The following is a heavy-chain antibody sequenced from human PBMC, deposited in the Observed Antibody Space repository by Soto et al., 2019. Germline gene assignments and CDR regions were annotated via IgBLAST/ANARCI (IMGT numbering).Heavy chain of an antibody. CDR3: ATNGGDFIGGNYRKSFCYMDG. D-gene: IGHD3-16*01. CDR2: ISGSGGSK. V-gene: IGHV3-23*01. Sequence: EVQLLESGGGLVQPGGSLRLSCAASGFTFTTSALSWVRQVPGKGLEWVSSISGSGGSKYYADSVKGRYTISRDDSKNTLYLQMSSLRAEDTAVYYCATNGGDFIGGNYRKSFCYMDGWGTGTTVTVSS. J-gene: IGHJ6*03. CDR1: GFTFTTSA.